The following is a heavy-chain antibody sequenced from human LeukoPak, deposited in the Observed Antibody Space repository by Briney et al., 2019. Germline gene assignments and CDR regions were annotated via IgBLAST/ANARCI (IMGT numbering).Heavy chain of an antibody. V-gene: IGHV3-33*01. D-gene: IGHD3-3*01. CDR1: GFTFSSYG. Sequence: GSLRLSCAASGFTFSSYGMQWARQAPGKGLEWVAVIWYDGSNKYYADSVKGRFTISRDNSKNSLYLQMNSLRAEDTAVYYCARASGHDAFDIWGQGTMVTVSS. CDR2: IWYDGSNK. CDR3: ARASGHDAFDI. J-gene: IGHJ3*02.